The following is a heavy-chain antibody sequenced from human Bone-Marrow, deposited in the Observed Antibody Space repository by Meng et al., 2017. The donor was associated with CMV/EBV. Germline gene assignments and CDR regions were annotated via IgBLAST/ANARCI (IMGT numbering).Heavy chain of an antibody. CDR1: GGSFSGYY. V-gene: IGHV4-34*01. J-gene: IGHJ5*02. CDR3: ARRTPLIPHGFDP. Sequence: GSLRLSCAVYGGSFSGYYWSWIRQPPGKGLEWIGEINHSESTNYNPSLKSRVTISVDTSKNQFSLKLSSVTAADTAVYYCARRTPLIPHGFDPWGQGTLVTGSS. CDR2: INHSEST. D-gene: IGHD1-14*01.